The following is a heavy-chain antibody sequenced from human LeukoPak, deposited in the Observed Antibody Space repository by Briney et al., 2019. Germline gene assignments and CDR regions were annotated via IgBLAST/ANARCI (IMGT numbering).Heavy chain of an antibody. D-gene: IGHD4-17*01. CDR2: IIPIFGTA. CDR3: ARNYGDYFAYMDV. V-gene: IGHV1-69*05. CDR1: GGTFSSYA. J-gene: IGHJ6*03. Sequence: ASVKVSCEASGGTFSSYAISWVRQAPGQGLEWMGRIIPIFGTANYAQKFQGRVTITTDESTSTAYMELSSLRSEDTAVYYCARNYGDYFAYMDVWGKGTTVTVSS.